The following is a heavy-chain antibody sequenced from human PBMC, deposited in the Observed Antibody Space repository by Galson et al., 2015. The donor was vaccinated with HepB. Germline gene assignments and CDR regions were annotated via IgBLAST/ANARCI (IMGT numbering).Heavy chain of an antibody. J-gene: IGHJ6*02. Sequence: CKASGYTFTGYYMHWARQAPGQGLEGMGWIHPNSGGTNYAQKFQGRVTMTRDTSISTAYMELSRLRSDDTAVYYCARGDYYGSGSYYNWRPPYYYYGMDVWGQGTTVAVSS. CDR3: ARGDYYGSGSYYNWRPPYYYYGMDV. CDR1: GYTFTGYY. D-gene: IGHD3-10*01. CDR2: IHPNSGGT. V-gene: IGHV1-2*02.